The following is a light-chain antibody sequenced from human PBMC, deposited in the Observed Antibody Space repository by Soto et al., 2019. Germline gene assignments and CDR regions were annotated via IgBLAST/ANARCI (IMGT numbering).Light chain of an antibody. J-gene: IGLJ1*01. CDR3: SSYTSSSTPLYV. CDR2: DVS. V-gene: IGLV2-14*03. Sequence: QSVLAQPASVSGSPGQSITISCTGTSSDVGGYNYVSWYQQHPGKAPKLMIYDVSNRPSGVSNRFFGSKSGNTASLTISGLQAEDEADYYCSSYTSSSTPLYVFGTGPKVPVL. CDR1: SSDVGGYNY.